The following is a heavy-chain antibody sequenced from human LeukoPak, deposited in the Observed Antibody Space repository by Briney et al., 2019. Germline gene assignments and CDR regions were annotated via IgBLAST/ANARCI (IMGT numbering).Heavy chain of an antibody. J-gene: IGHJ4*02. CDR2: ISYDGSNK. D-gene: IGHD4-17*01. Sequence: PGGSLRLSCAASGFTFSSYAMHWVRQAPGKGLEWVAVISYDGSNKYYADSVKGRFTISRDNSKNTLYLQMNSLRAEDTAVYYCARDRGPTTVTTNWGQGTLVTVSS. CDR1: GFTFSSYA. V-gene: IGHV3-30*04. CDR3: ARDRGPTTVTTN.